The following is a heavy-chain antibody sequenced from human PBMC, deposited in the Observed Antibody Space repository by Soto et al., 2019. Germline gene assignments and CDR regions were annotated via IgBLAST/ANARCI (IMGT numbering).Heavy chain of an antibody. V-gene: IGHV4-59*01. CDR3: ARDGIAARPIDY. CDR2: IYSTGST. J-gene: IGHJ4*02. Sequence: QVQLQESGPGLVKPSETLSLTCTVSGGSISSYYWSWIRQSPGKGLEWIGYIYSTGSTNYNPSLKSRVTLSLDTSKNQFSLNLSSVTAADTAVYYCARDGIAARPIDYWGQGTLVTVSS. CDR1: GGSISSYY. D-gene: IGHD6-6*01.